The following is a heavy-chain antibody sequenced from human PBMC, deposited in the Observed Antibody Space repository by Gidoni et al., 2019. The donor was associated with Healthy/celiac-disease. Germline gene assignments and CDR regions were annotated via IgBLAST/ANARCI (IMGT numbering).Heavy chain of an antibody. CDR1: GFTFSSYA. CDR3: ARDHIVATSLSYYFDY. Sequence: QVQLVESGGGVVQPGRSLRLSCAASGFTFSSYAMHWVRQAPGKGLEWVAVISYDGSNKYYADSVKGRFTISRDNSKNTLYLQMNSLRAEDTAVYYCARDHIVATSLSYYFDYWGQGTLVTVSS. V-gene: IGHV3-30-3*01. CDR2: ISYDGSNK. D-gene: IGHD5-12*01. J-gene: IGHJ4*02.